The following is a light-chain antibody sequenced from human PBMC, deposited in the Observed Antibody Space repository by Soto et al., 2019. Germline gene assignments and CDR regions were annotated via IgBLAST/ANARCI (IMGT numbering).Light chain of an antibody. CDR2: NVN. CDR1: SSDVGGYDY. J-gene: IGLJ2*01. CDR3: SSYTNINTVV. Sequence: QSVLTQVASVSGSPGQSITISCTGTSSDVGGYDYVSWYQQHPGKAPKLMIYNVNYRPSGVSDRFSGSKSGDTASLTISGLQAEDEANYYCSSYTNINTVVFGGGTKLTVL. V-gene: IGLV2-14*03.